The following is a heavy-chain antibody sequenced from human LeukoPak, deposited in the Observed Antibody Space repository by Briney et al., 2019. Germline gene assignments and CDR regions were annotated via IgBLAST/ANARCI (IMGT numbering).Heavy chain of an antibody. J-gene: IGHJ6*02. CDR2: IWYDGSNK. D-gene: IGHD2-2*01. Sequence: PGGSLRLSCTASGFTFSSYGMHWVRQAPGKGLEWVAVIWYDGSNKYYADSVKGRFTISRDNSKNTLYLQMNSLRAEDTAVYYCARDGLVVVPAAPNYYYGMDVWGQGTTVTVSS. V-gene: IGHV3-33*01. CDR1: GFTFSSYG. CDR3: ARDGLVVVPAAPNYYYGMDV.